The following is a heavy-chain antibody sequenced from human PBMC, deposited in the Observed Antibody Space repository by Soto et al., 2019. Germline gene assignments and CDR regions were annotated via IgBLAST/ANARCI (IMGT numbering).Heavy chain of an antibody. V-gene: IGHV3-23*01. CDR3: AKHSSVMVVATASRWFDP. CDR2: ISGSGGST. Sequence: EVQLLESGGGLVQPGGSLRLSCAAAGFTFSSYAMNWVRQAPGKGLEWVSGISGSGGSTYYADSVKGRFTISRDNXKXTXXLQMNSLRDEDTAVYYCAKHSSVMVVATASRWFDPWGQGTLVTVSS. CDR1: GFTFSSYA. J-gene: IGHJ5*02. D-gene: IGHD2-15*01.